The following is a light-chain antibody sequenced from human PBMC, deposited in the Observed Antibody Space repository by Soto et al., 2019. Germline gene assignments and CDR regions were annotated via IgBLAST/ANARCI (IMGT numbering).Light chain of an antibody. CDR1: QSVSSN. CDR3: QQYGNSPPDT. Sequence: TQSPATLSVSPGESATLSCSASQSVSSNLAWYQQKPGQAPRLLIFGASSRATGIPDRFSGRGSGTDFTLTITRLEPEDFAVYYCQQYGNSPPDTFGQGTRLEIK. J-gene: IGKJ5*01. V-gene: IGKV3-20*01. CDR2: GAS.